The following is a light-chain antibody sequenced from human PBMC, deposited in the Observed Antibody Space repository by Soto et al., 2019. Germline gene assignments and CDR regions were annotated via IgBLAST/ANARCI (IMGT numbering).Light chain of an antibody. CDR1: SSNIGAGYD. CDR2: GNX. V-gene: IGLV1-40*01. Sequence: QSVLTQPPSVSGAPGQRGTISCTGSSSNIGAGYDVHWYQQLPGTAPKLLIYGNXNRXXXVPXXXXGSKSGTSASLAITGXXAXXXXDXXXQSYDSSLSGHVVFGGGTKLTVL. J-gene: IGLJ2*01. CDR3: QSYDSSLSGHVV.